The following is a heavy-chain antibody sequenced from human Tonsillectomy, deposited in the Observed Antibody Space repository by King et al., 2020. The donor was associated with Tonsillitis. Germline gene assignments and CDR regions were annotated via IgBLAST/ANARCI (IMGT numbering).Heavy chain of an antibody. CDR1: GFTFSSFA. D-gene: IGHD2-8*02. V-gene: IGHV3-23*04. J-gene: IGHJ4*02. Sequence: DVQLVESGGGLVQPGGSLRLSCAASGFTFSSFAMTWVRLTPGKGLEPVSSISPGSSNTYFADSVRGRFTISRDNYKNTVYLQMNRLRAEDTGIYYCARAAGTVAAEYFDFWGQGTLVTVSS. CDR3: ARAAGTVAAEYFDF. CDR2: ISPGSSNT.